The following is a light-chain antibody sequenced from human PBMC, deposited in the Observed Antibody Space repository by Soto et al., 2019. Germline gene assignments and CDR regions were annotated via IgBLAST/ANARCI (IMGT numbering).Light chain of an antibody. CDR2: GAS. J-gene: IGKJ5*01. CDR1: QSVSSN. V-gene: IGKV3-15*01. CDR3: QQYNIWPPRIT. Sequence: EIVMTQSPATLSVSPGERATLSCRASQSVSSNLAWYQQKPGQAPRLLIYGASTRATGIPARFSGSGSGTEFTLTISSLQSEDFAVYYCQQYNIWPPRITFGQGTRLEIK.